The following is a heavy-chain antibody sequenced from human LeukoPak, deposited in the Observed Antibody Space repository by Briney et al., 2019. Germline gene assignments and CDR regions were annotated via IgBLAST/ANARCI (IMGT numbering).Heavy chain of an antibody. D-gene: IGHD1-26*01. J-gene: IGHJ4*02. CDR1: GYSFTSYW. CDR2: IYPGDSDT. CDR3: ARLIGHSGSYYFPFDY. V-gene: IGHV5-51*01. Sequence: GESLKISCKGSGYSFTSYWIGWVRQMPGKGLEWIGIIYPGDSDTRYSPSFQGQVTISADKSISTAYLQWSSLKASDTAMYYCARLIGHSGSYYFPFDYWGQGTLVTVSS.